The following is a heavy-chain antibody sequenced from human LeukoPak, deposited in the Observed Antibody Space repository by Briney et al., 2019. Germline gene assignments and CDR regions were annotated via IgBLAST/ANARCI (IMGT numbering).Heavy chain of an antibody. J-gene: IGHJ5*02. Sequence: PSETLSLTCAVYGGSFSGYSWTWIRQPPGKGLEWIGSIYYSGSTYYNPSLKSRVTISVDTSKNQFSLKLSSVTAADTAVYYCARDSGVNWFDPWGQGTLVTVSS. CDR3: ARDSGVNWFDP. D-gene: IGHD2-21*01. CDR1: GGSFSGYS. CDR2: IYYSGST. V-gene: IGHV4-34*01.